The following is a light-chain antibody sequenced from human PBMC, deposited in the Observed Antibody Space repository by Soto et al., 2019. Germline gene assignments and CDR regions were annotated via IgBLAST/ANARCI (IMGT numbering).Light chain of an antibody. J-gene: IGKJ2*01. V-gene: IGKV3-20*01. CDR3: HQQRSEPPYT. CDR1: QSVSSSY. Sequence: EIVLTQSPGTLSLSPGERATLSCRASQSVSSSYLVWYQQKPGQAPRLLIYGASSRATGIPDRFSGSGSGTDLTLTISRLKLEDDDVSFCHQQRSEPPYTFGQGTKLEIK. CDR2: GAS.